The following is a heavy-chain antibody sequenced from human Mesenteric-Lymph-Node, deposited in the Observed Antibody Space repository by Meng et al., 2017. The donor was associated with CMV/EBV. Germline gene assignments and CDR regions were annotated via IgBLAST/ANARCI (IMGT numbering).Heavy chain of an antibody. D-gene: IGHD1-26*01. CDR1: GYTFTSYD. V-gene: IGHV1-8*01. J-gene: IGHJ6*02. Sequence: ASVKVSCKASGYTFTSYDINWVRQATGQGLEWMGWMNPNSGNTGYAQKFQGRVTMTRNTSISTAYMELSSLKSEDTAVYYRARGESYYGYYYYYGMDVWGQGTTVTVSS. CDR2: MNPNSGNT. CDR3: ARGESYYGYYYYYGMDV.